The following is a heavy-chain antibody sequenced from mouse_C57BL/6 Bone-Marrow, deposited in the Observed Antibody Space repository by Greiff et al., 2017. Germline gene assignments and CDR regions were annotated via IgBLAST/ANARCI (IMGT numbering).Heavy chain of an antibody. CDR2: INPNYGTT. D-gene: IGHD2-3*01. CDR3: SRYGYYDSYWYFDV. V-gene: IGHV1-39*01. Sequence: EVQLQQSGPELVKPGASVKISCKASGYSFTDYNMNWVQQSNGKSLEWIGVINPNYGTTSYNQKFNGKATLTVDQSSSTAYMQLNSLTSEDSAVYYCSRYGYYDSYWYFDVWGTGTTVTVSS. CDR1: GYSFTDYN. J-gene: IGHJ1*03.